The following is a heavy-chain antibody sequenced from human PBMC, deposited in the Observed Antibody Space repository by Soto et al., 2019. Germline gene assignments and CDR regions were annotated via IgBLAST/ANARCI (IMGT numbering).Heavy chain of an antibody. V-gene: IGHV1-18*04. CDR3: ARDQITMVRGVTTPFHY. CDR1: GYTFTSYG. Sequence: ASVKVSCKASGYTFTSYGISWVRQAPGQGLEWMGWISAYNGNTNYAQKLQGRVTMTTDTSTSTAYMELRSLRSDGTAVYYCARDQITMVRGVTTPFHYWGQGTLVT. CDR2: ISAYNGNT. J-gene: IGHJ4*02. D-gene: IGHD3-10*01.